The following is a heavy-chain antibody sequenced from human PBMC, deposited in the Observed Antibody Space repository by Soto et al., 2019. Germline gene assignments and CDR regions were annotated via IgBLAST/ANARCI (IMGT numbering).Heavy chain of an antibody. V-gene: IGHV4-34*01. CDR3: ARGYSSGWPVYGY. J-gene: IGHJ4*02. CDR1: GGSLSGYY. CDR2: INHSGSA. Sequence: QVLLQQWGAGLLKPSETLSLTCAVYGGSLSGYYWSWIRQPPGKGLEWIVEINHSGSANYNPSLKSRVTISLDTSKKQFSLKLNSVTAADTATYYCARGYSSGWPVYGYWGQGTPVTVSS. D-gene: IGHD6-25*01.